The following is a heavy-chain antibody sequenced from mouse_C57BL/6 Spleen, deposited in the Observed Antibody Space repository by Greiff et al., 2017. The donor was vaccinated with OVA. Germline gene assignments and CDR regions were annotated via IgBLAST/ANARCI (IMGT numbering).Heavy chain of an antibody. CDR3: ASPPY. J-gene: IGHJ2*01. CDR2: ISYDGSN. V-gene: IGHV3-6*01. Sequence: EVQLVESGPGLVKPSQSLSLTCSVTGYSITSGYYWNWIRQFPGNKLEWMGYISYDGSNNYNPSLKNRISITRDTSKNQFFLKLNSVTTEDTATYYCASPPYWGQGTTLTVSS. CDR1: GYSITSGYY.